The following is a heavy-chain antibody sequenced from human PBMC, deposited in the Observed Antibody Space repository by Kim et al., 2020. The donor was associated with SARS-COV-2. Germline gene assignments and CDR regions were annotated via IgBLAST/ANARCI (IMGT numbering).Heavy chain of an antibody. CDR3: AGLTLTAPTIRYFEL. Sequence: SETLSLTCPVSGGSISSNYWGWIRQPPGKGLEWIGYSYYSGRTTYNPSLKSQVTISVDTSQNQFSLKLSSGTAADTAVYYCAGLTLTAPTIRYFELWGRGTLVTVS. V-gene: IGHV4-59*01. CDR1: GGSISSNY. CDR2: SYYSGRT. D-gene: IGHD2-21*02. J-gene: IGHJ2*01.